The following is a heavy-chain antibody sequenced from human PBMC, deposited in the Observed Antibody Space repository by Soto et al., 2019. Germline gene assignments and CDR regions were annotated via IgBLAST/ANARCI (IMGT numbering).Heavy chain of an antibody. Sequence: PGGSLRLSCAASGFTVSSNYMSWVRQAPGKGLEWVSVIYSGGSTYYADSVKGRFTISRDNSKNTLYLQMNSLRAEDTAVYYCAREEGPIVATIVAWGQEPWSPSPQ. J-gene: IGHJ5*01. D-gene: IGHD5-12*01. CDR3: AREEGPIVATIVA. CDR2: IYSGGST. CDR1: GFTVSSNY. V-gene: IGHV3-53*01.